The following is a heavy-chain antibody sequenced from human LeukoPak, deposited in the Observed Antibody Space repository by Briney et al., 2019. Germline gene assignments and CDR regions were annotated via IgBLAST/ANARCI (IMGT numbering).Heavy chain of an antibody. CDR2: INHSGSS. J-gene: IGHJ4*02. D-gene: IGHD3-3*01. Sequence: KPSETLSLTCAVYGGSFSGYYWSWIRQPPGKGLEWIGEINHSGSSNYNPSLKSRVTISVDTSKNQLSLKLSSVTAADTAVYYCARGPPVGGYWGQGTLVTVSS. CDR1: GGSFSGYY. CDR3: ARGPPVGGY. V-gene: IGHV4-34*01.